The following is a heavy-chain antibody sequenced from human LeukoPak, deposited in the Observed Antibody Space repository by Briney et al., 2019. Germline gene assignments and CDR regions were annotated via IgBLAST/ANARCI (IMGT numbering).Heavy chain of an antibody. Sequence: PSETLSLTCTVSGGSISSGGYYWSWIRQPPGKGLEWIGYIYYSGSTNYHPSLKSRVTISVDTSKNQFSLKLSSVTAADTAVYYCARETGDNWNSNWFDPWGQGTLVTVSS. J-gene: IGHJ5*02. CDR1: GGSISSGGYY. CDR2: IYYSGST. CDR3: ARETGDNWNSNWFDP. D-gene: IGHD1-7*01. V-gene: IGHV4-61*08.